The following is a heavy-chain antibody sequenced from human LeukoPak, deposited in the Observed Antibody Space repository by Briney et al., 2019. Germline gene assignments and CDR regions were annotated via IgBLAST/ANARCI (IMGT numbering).Heavy chain of an antibody. Sequence: SETPSLTCTVSGGSFSGFYWSWIRQPPGKGLEWIGYIYYTGTTNYNPSLKSRVTISLDTSKNQFSLKLSSVTAADTAVYYCSKVVPNYPDSNSSFDTWGKGTLVTVPS. CDR2: IYYTGTT. V-gene: IGHV4-59*01. CDR1: GGSFSGFY. J-gene: IGHJ4*02. D-gene: IGHD3-22*01. CDR3: SKVVPNYPDSNSSFDT.